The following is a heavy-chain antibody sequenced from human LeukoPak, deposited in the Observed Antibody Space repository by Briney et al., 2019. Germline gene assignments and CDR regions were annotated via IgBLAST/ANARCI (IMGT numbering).Heavy chain of an antibody. J-gene: IGHJ4*02. Sequence: GGSLRLSCAVSGFTFRSYAMNWVRQAPGKGLGWVSVITDSSTNTYYGDSVKGRFTVSRDNSKNTLYLQMNSLRAEDTAVYYCRSVDTAMVDDYYFDYWGQGTLVTVSS. V-gene: IGHV3-23*01. D-gene: IGHD5-18*01. CDR3: RSVDTAMVDDYYFDY. CDR1: GFTFRSYA. CDR2: ITDSSTNT.